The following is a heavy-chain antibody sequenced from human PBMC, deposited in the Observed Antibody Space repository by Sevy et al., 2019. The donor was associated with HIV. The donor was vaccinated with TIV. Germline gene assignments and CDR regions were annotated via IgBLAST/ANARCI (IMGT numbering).Heavy chain of an antibody. J-gene: IGHJ6*02. CDR1: GFTFSNAW. CDR3: TTYYDYVWGSYRPLDYYYGMDV. V-gene: IGHV3-15*01. CDR2: IKSKTDGGTT. Sequence: GGSLRLSCAASGFTFSNAWMSWVRQAPGKGLEWVGHIKSKTDGGTTDYAEPVKGRFTISRDDSKNTLYLQMNSLKTEDTAVYYCTTYYDYVWGSYRPLDYYYGMDVWGQGTTVTVSS. D-gene: IGHD3-16*02.